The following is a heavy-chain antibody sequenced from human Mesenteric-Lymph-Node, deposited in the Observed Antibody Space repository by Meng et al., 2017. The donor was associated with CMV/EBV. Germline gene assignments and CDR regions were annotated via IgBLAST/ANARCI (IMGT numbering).Heavy chain of an antibody. CDR2: INPNSGGT. CDR3: ARGDSDCSGSSCYNF. CDR1: GYTFTGYY. V-gene: IGHV1-2*02. J-gene: IGHJ4*02. D-gene: IGHD2-2*02. Sequence: ASVKVSCKASGYTFTGYYMHWVRQAPGQGLEWMGWINPNSGGTNYAQKFQGRVTMTRDTSISTAYMELSRLRSDDTAVYYCARGDSDCSGSSCYNFWGQGTLVTVSS.